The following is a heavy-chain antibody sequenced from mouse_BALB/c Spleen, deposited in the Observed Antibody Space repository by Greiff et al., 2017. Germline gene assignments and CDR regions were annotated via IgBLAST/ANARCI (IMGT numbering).Heavy chain of an antibody. D-gene: IGHD1-1*01. V-gene: IGHV1S56*01. CDR1: GYTFTSYY. J-gene: IGHJ2*01. Sequence: VKLMESGPELVKPGASVRISCKASGYTFTSYYIHWVKQRPGQGLEWIGWIYPGNVNTKYNEKFKGKATLTADKSSSTAYMQLSSLTSEDSAVYFCARERAYGSSYSFDYWGQGTTLTVSS. CDR2: IYPGNVNT. CDR3: ARERAYGSSYSFDY.